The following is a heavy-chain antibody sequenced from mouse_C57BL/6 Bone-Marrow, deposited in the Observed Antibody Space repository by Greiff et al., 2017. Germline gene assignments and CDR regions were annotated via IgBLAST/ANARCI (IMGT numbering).Heavy chain of an antibody. D-gene: IGHD1-1*01. J-gene: IGHJ2*01. V-gene: IGHV1-64*01. Sequence: QVQLQQPGAELVKPGASVTLSCKASGYTFTSYWMHWVKQRPGQGLEWIGMIHPNSGSTNYNEKFKSKATLTVDKSSSPAYMQLSSLTSEDSAVYYCARAYGSSYRFDYWGQGTTLTVSS. CDR3: ARAYGSSYRFDY. CDR2: IHPNSGST. CDR1: GYTFTSYW.